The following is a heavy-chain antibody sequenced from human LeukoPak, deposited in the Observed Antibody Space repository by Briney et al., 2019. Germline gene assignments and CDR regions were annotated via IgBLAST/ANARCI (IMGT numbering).Heavy chain of an antibody. V-gene: IGHV4-39*07. CDR1: GGSISSSSYY. J-gene: IGHJ3*02. Sequence: SETLSLTCTVSGGSISSSSYYWGWIRQPPGKGLEWIGSIYYSGSTYYNPSLKSRVTISVDTSKNQFSLKLSSVTAADTAVYYCARGTTVTTEDDAFDIWGQGTMVTASS. D-gene: IGHD4-17*01. CDR2: IYYSGST. CDR3: ARGTTVTTEDDAFDI.